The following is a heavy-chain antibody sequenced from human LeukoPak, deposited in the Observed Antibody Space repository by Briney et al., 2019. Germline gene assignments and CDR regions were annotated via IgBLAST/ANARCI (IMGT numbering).Heavy chain of an antibody. J-gene: IGHJ4*02. CDR1: GLTFGGYA. CDR3: AKVETAAAATLRGFDY. Sequence: PGGSWRLSLPALGLTFGGYAMGWVGKAQGKGLSGVSSIGGSGGSTYYADSVKGRFTISRDNSKNTLYLQMNSLRAEDTAVYYCAKVETAAAATLRGFDYWGQGTLVTVSS. D-gene: IGHD6-13*01. V-gene: IGHV3-23*01. CDR2: IGGSGGST.